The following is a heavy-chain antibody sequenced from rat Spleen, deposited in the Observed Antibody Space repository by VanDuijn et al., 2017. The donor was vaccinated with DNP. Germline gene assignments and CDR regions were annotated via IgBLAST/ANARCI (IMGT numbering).Heavy chain of an antibody. J-gene: IGHJ2*01. CDR3: VRQDGY. V-gene: IGHV5-25*01. CDR1: GFTFSDYN. CDR2: ITTSGDST. Sequence: EVQLVESGGGLVQPGRSLKLSCAASGFTFSDYNMAWVRQAPGKGLEWVASITTSGDSTSSPDSVKGRFTISRDNAKNTLYLQMNSLRSEDTATYYCVRQDGYWGQGVMVTVSS.